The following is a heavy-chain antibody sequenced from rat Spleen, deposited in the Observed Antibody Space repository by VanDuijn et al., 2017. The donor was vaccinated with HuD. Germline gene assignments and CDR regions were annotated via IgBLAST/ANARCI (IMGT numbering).Heavy chain of an antibody. D-gene: IGHD1-1*01. V-gene: IGHV5-29*01. CDR3: TTVPQLLQWGDYYVMDA. CDR1: GFTFNKYW. J-gene: IGHJ4*01. Sequence: EVQLVESGGGLVQPGRSMKLSCAASGFTFNKYWMNWIRQAPTKGLEWVATISYDGSSTYYRDSVKGRFTISRDNAKSTLYLQMDSLRSEDTATYYCTTVPQLLQWGDYYVMDAWGQGASVTVSS. CDR2: ISYDGSST.